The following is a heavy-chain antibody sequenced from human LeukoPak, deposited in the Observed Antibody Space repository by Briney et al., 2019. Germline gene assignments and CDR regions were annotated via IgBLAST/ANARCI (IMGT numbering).Heavy chain of an antibody. CDR3: ARVIAAGNYFDY. CDR2: IIPIFGTA. Sequence: SVKVSCKASGGTFSSYAISWVRQAPGQGLEWMGGIIPIFGTANHAQKFQGRVTITTDESTSTAYMELSSLRSEDTAVYYCARVIAAGNYFDYWGQGTLVTVSS. CDR1: GGTFSSYA. V-gene: IGHV1-69*05. J-gene: IGHJ4*02. D-gene: IGHD6-13*01.